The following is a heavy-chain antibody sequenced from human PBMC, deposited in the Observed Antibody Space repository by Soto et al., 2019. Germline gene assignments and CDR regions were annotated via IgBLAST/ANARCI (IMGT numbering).Heavy chain of an antibody. Sequence: GASVKVSCKASGYTFTSYYMHWVRQAPGQGLEWMGIINPSGGSTSYAQKFQGRVTMTRDTSTSTVYMELSSLRSEDTAVYYCGRAGPGFCTNGVCGFDPWGQGTL. CDR3: GRAGPGFCTNGVCGFDP. D-gene: IGHD2-8*01. CDR1: GYTFTSYY. V-gene: IGHV1-46*01. J-gene: IGHJ5*02. CDR2: INPSGGST.